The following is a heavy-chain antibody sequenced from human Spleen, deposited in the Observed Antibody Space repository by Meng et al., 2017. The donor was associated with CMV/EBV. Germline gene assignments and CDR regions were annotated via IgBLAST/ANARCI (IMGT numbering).Heavy chain of an antibody. CDR2: IFSDGIT. J-gene: IGHJ6*02. D-gene: IGHD6-19*01. CDR3: ASSVDTYGRYGMDV. V-gene: IGHV3-53*01. CDR1: GFTFSSYW. Sequence: GESLKISCAASGFTFSSYWMHWVRQAPGKGLEWVSVIFSDGITDYGDSVRGRFTISRDNSENTLYLQMNGLRVEDTAVYYCASSVDTYGRYGMDVWGQGTTVTVSS.